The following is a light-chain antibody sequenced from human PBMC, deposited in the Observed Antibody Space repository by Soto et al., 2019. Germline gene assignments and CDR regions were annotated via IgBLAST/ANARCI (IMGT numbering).Light chain of an antibody. V-gene: IGLV2-8*01. Sequence: QSALTQPPSASASPGQSVTISCTGTSSNVGTYNYVSWYQQHPGKAPKLMIYDVSKRPSGVPDRFSGSKSGNTASLTVSGLQAEDEADYYCISYAGSSIWVFGGGTKLTVL. CDR3: ISYAGSSIWV. J-gene: IGLJ3*02. CDR2: DVS. CDR1: SSNVGTYNY.